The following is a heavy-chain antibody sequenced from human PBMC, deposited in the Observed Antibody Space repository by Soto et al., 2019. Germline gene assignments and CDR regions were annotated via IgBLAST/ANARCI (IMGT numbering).Heavy chain of an antibody. Sequence: QLQLQESGSGLVKPSQTLSLTCGVSGGSVSGGGYSWSWIRQPPGKGLEWIGYIWLSGSTYYNPSLTSRVTISIDRSKNQFSLRLSSVTAADTAVYYCARGGDYFDYWGQGTLVTVSS. CDR2: IWLSGST. J-gene: IGHJ4*02. V-gene: IGHV4-30-2*01. CDR1: GGSVSGGGYS. CDR3: ARGGDYFDY.